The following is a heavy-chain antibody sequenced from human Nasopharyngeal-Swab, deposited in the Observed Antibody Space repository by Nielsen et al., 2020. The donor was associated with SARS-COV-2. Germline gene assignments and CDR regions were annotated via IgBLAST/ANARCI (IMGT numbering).Heavy chain of an antibody. V-gene: IGHV3-48*03. Sequence: GESLKISCAASGFTFSSYEMNWVRQAPGKGLEWVSYISSSGSTIYYADSVKGRFTISRDNAKNSLYLQMSSLRAEDTAVYYCAREGVGAYYYYYHVDVWGQGTTVTVSS. CDR2: ISSSGSTI. J-gene: IGHJ6*02. D-gene: IGHD1-26*01. CDR3: AREGVGAYYYYYHVDV. CDR1: GFTFSSYE.